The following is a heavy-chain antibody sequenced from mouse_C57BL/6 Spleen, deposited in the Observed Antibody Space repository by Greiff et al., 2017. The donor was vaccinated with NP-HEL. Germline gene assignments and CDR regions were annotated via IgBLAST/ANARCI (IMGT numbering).Heavy chain of an antibody. V-gene: IGHV5-6*01. D-gene: IGHD2-2*01. Sequence: EVHLVESGGDLVKPGGSLKLSCAASGFTFSSYGMSWVRQTPDKRLEWVATISSGGGYPYYPDSVKGRVTISRDNAKNTLYLQMSSLKSEDTAMYYCARRGYVVFAYWGQGTLVTVSA. CDR2: ISSGGGYP. CDR1: GFTFSSYG. J-gene: IGHJ3*01. CDR3: ARRGYVVFAY.